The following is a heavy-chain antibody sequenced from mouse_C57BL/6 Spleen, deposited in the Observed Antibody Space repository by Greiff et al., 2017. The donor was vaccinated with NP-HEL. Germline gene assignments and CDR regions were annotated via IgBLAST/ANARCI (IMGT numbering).Heavy chain of an antibody. D-gene: IGHD1-1*01. CDR3: ARDYGSSSWYFDV. J-gene: IGHJ1*03. CDR2: IYPGDGDT. Sequence: VKLMESGPELVKPGASVKISCKASGYAFSSSWMNWVKQRPGKGLEWIGRIYPGDGDTNYNGKFKGKATLTADKSSSTAYMQLSSLTSEDSAVYFCARDYGSSSWYFDVWGTGTTVTVSS. CDR1: GYAFSSSW. V-gene: IGHV1-82*01.